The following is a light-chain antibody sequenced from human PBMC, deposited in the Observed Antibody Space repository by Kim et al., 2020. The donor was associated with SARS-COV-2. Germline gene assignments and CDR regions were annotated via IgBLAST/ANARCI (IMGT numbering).Light chain of an antibody. CDR1: SSDIGGDLGGFND. CDR2: AID. J-gene: IGLJ1*01. Sequence: QSVLTQPASVSGSPGQSITISCIGTSSDIGGDLGGFNDLSWYQHYPGKAPKMIIYAIDQRPSGVSDRFSGSKSANTASLTISGLQAEDEADYYCSAYTTSSTYVFGSGTKV. CDR3: SAYTTSSTYV. V-gene: IGLV2-14*03.